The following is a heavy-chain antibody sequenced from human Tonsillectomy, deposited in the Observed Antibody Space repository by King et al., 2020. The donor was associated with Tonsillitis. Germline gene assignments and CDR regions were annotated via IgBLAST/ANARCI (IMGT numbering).Heavy chain of an antibody. J-gene: IGHJ4*02. Sequence: VQLVESGAEVKKPGESLKISCKGSGYSFTSYWIAWVRQMPGKGLEWMGIIYPGDSDATYSPSFQGQVTISADKSISTAYLQWSSLKASDTAIYYCARRYYYDNTGYYPFDYWGQGTRVTVSS. CDR1: GYSFTSYW. D-gene: IGHD3-22*01. CDR3: ARRYYYDNTGYYPFDY. CDR2: IYPGDSDA. V-gene: IGHV5-51*01.